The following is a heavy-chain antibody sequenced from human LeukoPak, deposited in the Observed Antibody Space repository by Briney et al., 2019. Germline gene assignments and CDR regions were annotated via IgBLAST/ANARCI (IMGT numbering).Heavy chain of an antibody. V-gene: IGHV4-34*01. CDR3: ARGGSSYTGFDP. J-gene: IGHJ5*02. D-gene: IGHD3-10*01. CDR2: INHSGST. CDR1: AGSFSDYY. Sequence: SETLSLPCAVYAGSFSDYYWRWIRQPPEKGLEWIGEINHSGSTNYNPSLKSRVTISVDTSKDQFSLKLSSVTAADTAVYYCARGGSSYTGFDPWGQGTLVTVSS.